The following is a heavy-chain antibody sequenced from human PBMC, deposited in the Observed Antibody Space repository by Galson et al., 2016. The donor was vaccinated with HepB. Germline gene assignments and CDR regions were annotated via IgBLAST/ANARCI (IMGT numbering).Heavy chain of an antibody. CDR2: IWYDGINK. CDR3: ARARAKWELLPKHVDY. Sequence: SLRLSCAASGFNFSNYGMHWVRQTPGKGLEWVAVIWYDGINKFYADSVKGRFTISRDNSQNTLSLQMNSLRAEDTAVYYCARARAKWELLPKHVDYWGQGTLVSVSS. J-gene: IGHJ4*02. D-gene: IGHD1-26*01. V-gene: IGHV3-33*01. CDR1: GFNFSNYG.